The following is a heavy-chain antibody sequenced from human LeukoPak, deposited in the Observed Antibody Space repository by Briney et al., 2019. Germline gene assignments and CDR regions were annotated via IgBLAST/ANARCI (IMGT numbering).Heavy chain of an antibody. CDR3: ARERYNWNPYYYYYMDV. CDR1: GASITGYY. Sequence: SETLSLTCTVSGASITGYYWYWIRQPAGKGLEWIGRIYTSGSTNYNPSLKSRVTMSLDTSKNQFSLKVTSVTAADTAVYFCARERYNWNPYYYYYMDVWGKGTTVTVSS. CDR2: IYTSGST. J-gene: IGHJ6*03. D-gene: IGHD1-1*01. V-gene: IGHV4-4*07.